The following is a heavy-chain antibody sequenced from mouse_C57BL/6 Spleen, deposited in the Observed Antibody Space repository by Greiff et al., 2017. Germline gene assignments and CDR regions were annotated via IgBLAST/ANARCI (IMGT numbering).Heavy chain of an antibody. D-gene: IGHD2-5*01. CDR1: GYTFTDYE. Sequence: VQLQQSGAELVRPGASVTLSCKASGYTFTDYEMHWVKQTPVHGLEWIGAIDPETGGTAYNQKFKGKAILTAAKSSSTAYMELRSLTSEDSAVYYCTRSGYYSNTYYFDYWGQGTTLSVSS. CDR3: TRSGYYSNTYYFDY. CDR2: IDPETGGT. J-gene: IGHJ2*01. V-gene: IGHV1-15*01.